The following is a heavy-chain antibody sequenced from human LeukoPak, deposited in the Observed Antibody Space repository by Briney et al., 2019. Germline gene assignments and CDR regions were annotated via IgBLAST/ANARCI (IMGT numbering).Heavy chain of an antibody. CDR1: GGTFSSYA. D-gene: IGHD2-15*01. Sequence: SVKVSCKASGGTFSSYAISWVRQAPGQGLEWMGGIIPIFGTANYAQKFQGRVTITADESTSTAYMELSSLRSEDTAVYYCASGAPGLSYCSGGSCYTAPYYYYYGMDVWGKGATVTVSS. CDR2: IIPIFGTA. V-gene: IGHV1-69*13. J-gene: IGHJ6*04. CDR3: ASGAPGLSYCSGGSCYTAPYYYYYGMDV.